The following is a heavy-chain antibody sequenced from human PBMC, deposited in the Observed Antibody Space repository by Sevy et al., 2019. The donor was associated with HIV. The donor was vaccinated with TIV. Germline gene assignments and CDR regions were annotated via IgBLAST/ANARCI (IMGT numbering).Heavy chain of an antibody. Sequence: GGSLRLSCAASGFTFSSYAMSWVRQAPGKGLEWVSAISGSGGSTYYADSVKGRFTISRDNSKNTLYLQMNSLRAEDXXXXXXAKFAEDPNIPPSIAAPPALVPLDYWGQGNLVTVSS. V-gene: IGHV3-23*01. CDR1: GFTFSSYA. D-gene: IGHD6-6*01. J-gene: IGHJ4*02. CDR2: ISGSGGST. CDR3: AKFAEDPNIPPSIAAPPALVPLDY.